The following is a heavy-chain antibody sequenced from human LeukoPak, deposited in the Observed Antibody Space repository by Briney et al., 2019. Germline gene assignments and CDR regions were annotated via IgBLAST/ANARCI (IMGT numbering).Heavy chain of an antibody. CDR2: MYYSGST. D-gene: IGHD4-17*01. J-gene: IGHJ6*03. V-gene: IGHV4-59*01. Sequence: SETLSLTCTVSGGSISSFYWSWIRQPPGKGLEGIGYMYYSGSTNYNPSLKSRVTISVDTSKNQFSLTLSSVTAADTAVYYCARVKRSATVTPGGYYYYMDVWGKGTTVTVSS. CDR1: GGSISSFY. CDR3: ARVKRSATVTPGGYYYYMDV.